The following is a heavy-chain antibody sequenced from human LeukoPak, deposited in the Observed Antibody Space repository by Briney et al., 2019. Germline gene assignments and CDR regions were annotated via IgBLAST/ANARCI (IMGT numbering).Heavy chain of an antibody. Sequence: ASVKVSCKASGYTFTVNYIHWVRQAPGQGLEWMGRINPNSGGTNYAQKFQGRVTMTRDTSISTAYMELSRLRSDDTAVYYCARDGDGVGDYWGQGTLVTVSS. D-gene: IGHD2-8*01. CDR3: ARDGDGVGDY. CDR2: INPNSGGT. J-gene: IGHJ4*02. CDR1: GYTFTVNY. V-gene: IGHV1-2*06.